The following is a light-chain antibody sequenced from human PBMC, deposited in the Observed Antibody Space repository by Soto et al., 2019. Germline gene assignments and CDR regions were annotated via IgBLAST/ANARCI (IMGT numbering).Light chain of an antibody. CDR3: SSYTSSSTLYV. CDR1: SSDVGGYNY. J-gene: IGLJ1*01. V-gene: IGLV2-14*01. Sequence: QSALTQPASVSGSPGQSITISCTGTSSDVGGYNYVSWYQQHPGKAPKLIIYEVSNRPSGVSNRFSGSKSGNTASLTISGLQAEDKADYYCSSYTSSSTLYVFGTGTKVTVL. CDR2: EVS.